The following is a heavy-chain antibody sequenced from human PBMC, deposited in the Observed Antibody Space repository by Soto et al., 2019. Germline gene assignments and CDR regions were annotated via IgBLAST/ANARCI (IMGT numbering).Heavy chain of an antibody. J-gene: IGHJ4*02. Sequence: QVQLVQSGAEVKKPGASVKVSCKASGYTFTSYGISWVRQAPGQGLEWLGWINPYNGNTNDAQTLQGRVTMTTDTSTNTAYMELRSLRSDDRAVYYCARDWFGIDYWGQGTLVTVSS. D-gene: IGHD3-16*01. V-gene: IGHV1-18*01. CDR3: ARDWFGIDY. CDR2: INPYNGNT. CDR1: GYTFTSYG.